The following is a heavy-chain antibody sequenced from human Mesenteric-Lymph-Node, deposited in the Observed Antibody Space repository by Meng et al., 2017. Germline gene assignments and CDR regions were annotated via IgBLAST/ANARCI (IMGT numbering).Heavy chain of an antibody. Sequence: GESLKISCAASGFTFSSYGMHWVRQAPGKGLEWVAVIWYDGSNKYYADYVKVRFTISRDNSKNTLYLQMNSLRAEDTAVYYCERDYYYGSGSSEYDFEYWGQGTLVTVSS. CDR3: ERDYYYGSGSSEYDFEY. CDR1: GFTFSSYG. J-gene: IGHJ4*02. D-gene: IGHD3-10*01. V-gene: IGHV3-33*01. CDR2: IWYDGSNK.